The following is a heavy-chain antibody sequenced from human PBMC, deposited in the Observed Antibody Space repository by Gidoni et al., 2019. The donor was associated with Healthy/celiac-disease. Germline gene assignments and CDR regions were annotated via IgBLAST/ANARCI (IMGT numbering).Heavy chain of an antibody. CDR2: ISYDGSNK. Sequence: QVQLVASGGGVVQPGRSLRLPCAASGFTSSSYAMHWVRQAPGKGLEWVAVISYDGSNKYYADSVKGRFTISRDNSKNTLYLQMNSLRAEDTAVYYCARERYCSSTSCGNLYYYYGMDVWGQGTTVTVSS. CDR3: ARERYCSSTSCGNLYYYYGMDV. D-gene: IGHD2-2*01. CDR1: GFTSSSYA. J-gene: IGHJ6*02. V-gene: IGHV3-30*04.